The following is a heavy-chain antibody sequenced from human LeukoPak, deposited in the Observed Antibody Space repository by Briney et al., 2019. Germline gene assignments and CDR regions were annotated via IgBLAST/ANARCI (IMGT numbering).Heavy chain of an antibody. CDR1: GYTFTDYY. Sequence: ASVKVSCKASGYTFTDYYMHWLRQAPGRGLEWMGWISPNSGATNFAQNFQGRVTMTRDTSISAVYRELSRLTSDDTAVYFCARLSGSSSWTRFDYWGQGTLVTVSS. CDR3: ARLSGSSSWTRFDY. D-gene: IGHD6-13*01. V-gene: IGHV1-2*02. J-gene: IGHJ4*02. CDR2: ISPNSGAT.